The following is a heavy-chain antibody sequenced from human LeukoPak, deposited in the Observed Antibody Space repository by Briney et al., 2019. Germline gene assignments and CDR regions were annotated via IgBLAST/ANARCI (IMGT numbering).Heavy chain of an antibody. Sequence: SVKVSCKASGGTFSSYAISWVRQAPGQGLEWMGGIIPIFGTASYAQKFQGRVTMTRDMSTSTVYMELSSLRSEDTAVYYCARDLTGPYDYVWGSYPPLAFDIWGQGTMVTVSS. V-gene: IGHV1-69*05. CDR2: IIPIFGTA. CDR1: GGTFSSYA. CDR3: ARDLTGPYDYVWGSYPPLAFDI. J-gene: IGHJ3*02. D-gene: IGHD3-16*02.